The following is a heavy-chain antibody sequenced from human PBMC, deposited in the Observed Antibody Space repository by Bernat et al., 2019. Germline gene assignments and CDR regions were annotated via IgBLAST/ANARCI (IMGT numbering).Heavy chain of an antibody. J-gene: IGHJ4*02. Sequence: QVQLVESGGGVVQPGRSLRLSCAASGFTFSSYGMHWVRQAPGQGLEWVAVISYDGSNKYYADSVKGRFTISRDNSKNTLYLQMNSLRAEDTAVYYCAKDMIVGSGYWGQGTLVTVSS. CDR2: ISYDGSNK. D-gene: IGHD3-22*01. V-gene: IGHV3-30*18. CDR1: GFTFSSYG. CDR3: AKDMIVGSGY.